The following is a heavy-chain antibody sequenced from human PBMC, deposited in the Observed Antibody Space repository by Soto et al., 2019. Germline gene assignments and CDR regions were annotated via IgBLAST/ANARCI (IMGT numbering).Heavy chain of an antibody. J-gene: IGHJ4*02. D-gene: IGHD1-26*01. Sequence: GGSLGLSCAASGVAFSDSGMHWVRQGPGKGLEWVAVIWNDGSKIYYVDSVKGRFTISRDNSKNTVYLQMNSLRAEDAAVYYCALERTPIATDYWGPATLVTVSS. CDR2: IWNDGSKI. V-gene: IGHV3-33*01. CDR1: GVAFSDSG. CDR3: ALERTPIATDY.